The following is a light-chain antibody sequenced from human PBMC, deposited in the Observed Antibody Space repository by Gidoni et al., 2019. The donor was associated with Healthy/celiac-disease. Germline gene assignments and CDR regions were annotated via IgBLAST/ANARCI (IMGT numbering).Light chain of an antibody. CDR3: QQYGSSYT. Sequence: ENVFTQSPGTLSLSPGERATLSCRASQSVSSTYLAWYQQNPAQAPRLLIYGASSRATGIPDRCSGSWSGKDSTPTSSRLEPEDFAVYYWQQYGSSYTFGQGTKLEIK. V-gene: IGKV3-20*01. J-gene: IGKJ2*01. CDR2: GAS. CDR1: QSVSSTY.